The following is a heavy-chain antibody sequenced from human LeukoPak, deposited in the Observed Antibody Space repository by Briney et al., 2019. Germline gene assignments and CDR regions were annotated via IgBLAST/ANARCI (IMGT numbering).Heavy chain of an antibody. V-gene: IGHV3-53*01. D-gene: IGHD6-13*01. CDR1: GFTVSSNY. CDR2: IYSGGST. Sequence: PGGSLRLSCAASGFTVSSNYMSWVRQAPGKGLEWVSVIYSGGSTCYADSVKGRFTISRDNSKNTLYLQMNSLRAEDTAVYYCARGLGASRYYYYYMDVWGKGNTVTVSS. J-gene: IGHJ6*03. CDR3: ARGLGASRYYYYYMDV.